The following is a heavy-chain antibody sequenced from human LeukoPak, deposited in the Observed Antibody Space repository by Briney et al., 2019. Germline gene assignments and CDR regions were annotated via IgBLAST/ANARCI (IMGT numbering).Heavy chain of an antibody. CDR3: AKGPYDYVWGSYRPETYNWFDP. D-gene: IGHD3-16*02. J-gene: IGHJ5*02. CDR1: VFTFSSYA. Sequence: GGSLRLSCAASVFTFSSYAMSWVRQAPGKGLEWVSAISGSGGSTYYADSVKGRFTISRDNSENTLYLQMNSLRAEDTAVYYCAKGPYDYVWGSYRPETYNWFDPWGQGTLVTVSS. CDR2: ISGSGGST. V-gene: IGHV3-23*01.